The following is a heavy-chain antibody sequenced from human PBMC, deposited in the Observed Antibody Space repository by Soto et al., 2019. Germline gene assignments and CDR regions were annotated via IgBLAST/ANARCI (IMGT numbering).Heavy chain of an antibody. V-gene: IGHV3-23*01. CDR3: AKDCKTLGYCSGGSSPPGP. D-gene: IGHD2-15*01. Sequence: GGSLRLSCAASGFTFSSYAMSWVRQAPGKGLEWVSAISGSGGSTYYADSVKGRFTISRDNSKNTLYLQMNSLRAEDTAVYYCAKDCKTLGYCSGGSSPPGPWGQGTLVTVSS. J-gene: IGHJ5*02. CDR1: GFTFSSYA. CDR2: ISGSGGST.